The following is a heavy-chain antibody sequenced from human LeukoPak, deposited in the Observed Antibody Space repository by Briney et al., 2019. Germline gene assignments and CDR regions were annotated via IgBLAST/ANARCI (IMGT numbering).Heavy chain of an antibody. V-gene: IGHV1-18*01. Sequence: VASVKVSCKASGYTFTSYGISWVRQAPGQGLEWMGWISAYNGNTNYAQKLQGRVTMTTDTSTSTAYMELRSLRSDDTAVYYCARDKGFCSSTSCYAPFDYWGQGTLVTVSS. J-gene: IGHJ4*02. CDR2: ISAYNGNT. CDR3: ARDKGFCSSTSCYAPFDY. CDR1: GYTFTSYG. D-gene: IGHD2-2*01.